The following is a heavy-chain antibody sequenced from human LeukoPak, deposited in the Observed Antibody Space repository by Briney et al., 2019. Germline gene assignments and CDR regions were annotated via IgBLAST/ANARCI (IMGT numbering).Heavy chain of an antibody. CDR2: INHSGST. CDR3: ARGGYSYGPNFDY. Sequence: SETLSLTCAVYGGSFSGYYWSWIRQPPGKGLEWIGEINHSGSTNYNPSLKSRVTISADTSKNQFSLKLSSVTAADTAVYYCARGGYSYGPNFDYWGQGTLVTVSS. J-gene: IGHJ4*02. V-gene: IGHV4-34*01. D-gene: IGHD5-18*01. CDR1: GGSFSGYY.